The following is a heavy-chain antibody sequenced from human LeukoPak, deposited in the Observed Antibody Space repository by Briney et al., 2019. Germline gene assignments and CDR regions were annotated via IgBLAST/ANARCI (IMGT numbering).Heavy chain of an antibody. V-gene: IGHV3-48*03. D-gene: IGHD3-16*01. J-gene: IGHJ4*02. CDR1: GSTFSSYE. Sequence: GGSLRLSCAASGSTFSSYEMNWVRQAPGKGLEWVSYISGSGSTIHYADSVKGRFTISRDNAKNSLYLQMNSLRAEDTAVYYCARALFGAAFFDYWGQGTLVTVSS. CDR2: ISGSGSTI. CDR3: ARALFGAAFFDY.